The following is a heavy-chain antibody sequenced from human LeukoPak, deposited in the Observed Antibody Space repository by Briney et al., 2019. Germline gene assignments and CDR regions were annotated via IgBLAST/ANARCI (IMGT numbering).Heavy chain of an antibody. D-gene: IGHD1-26*01. CDR2: ISGSGSST. Sequence: GGSLRLSCAASGFTFSSYDMSWVRQAPGKGLEWVSGISGSGSSTYYADSVKGRFTISRDNSKSTLYLQMNSLRAEDTAVYYCARDPSGGSYPGGIDYWGQGTLVTVSS. J-gene: IGHJ4*02. V-gene: IGHV3-23*01. CDR3: ARDPSGGSYPGGIDY. CDR1: GFTFSSYD.